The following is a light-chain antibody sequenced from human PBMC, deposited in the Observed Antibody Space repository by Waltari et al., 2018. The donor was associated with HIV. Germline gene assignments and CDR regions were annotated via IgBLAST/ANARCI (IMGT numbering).Light chain of an antibody. CDR2: GAS. J-gene: IGKJ2*01. Sequence: ELVLTQSPGTLSLSPGGRATLSCRASQSVISTYLAWYQQKPGQAPRLLIYGASSRATGIPDRFTGSGSGTDFTLTISRLEPEDFAVYYCQHYGRVRTFGQGTKLEIK. V-gene: IGKV3-20*01. CDR1: QSVISTY. CDR3: QHYGRVRT.